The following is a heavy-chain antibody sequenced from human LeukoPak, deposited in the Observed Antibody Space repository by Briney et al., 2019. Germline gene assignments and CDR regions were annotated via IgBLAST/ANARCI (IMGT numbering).Heavy chain of an antibody. Sequence: LETLSLTCTVSGGSISSYYWSWIRQPPGKGLEWIGYIYYSGSTNYNPSLKSRVTISVDTSKNQFSLKLSSVTAADTAVYYCARHKFDLAYYYYYGMDVWGQGTTVTVSS. CDR3: ARHKFDLAYYYYYGMDV. J-gene: IGHJ6*02. V-gene: IGHV4-59*08. CDR1: GGSISSYY. CDR2: IYYSGST.